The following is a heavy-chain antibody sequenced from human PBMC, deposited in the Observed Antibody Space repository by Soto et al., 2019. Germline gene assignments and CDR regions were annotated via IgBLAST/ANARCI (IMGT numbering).Heavy chain of an antibody. D-gene: IGHD6-19*01. CDR2: ISSSSSYI. CDR1: GFTFSSYS. Sequence: GGSLRLSCAASGFTFSSYSMNWVRQAPGKGLEWVSSISSSSSYIYYADSVKGRFTISRDNAKNSLYLQMNSLRAEDTAVYYCARDLADSSGWSVYFDYWGQGTLVTVSS. V-gene: IGHV3-21*01. CDR3: ARDLADSSGWSVYFDY. J-gene: IGHJ4*02.